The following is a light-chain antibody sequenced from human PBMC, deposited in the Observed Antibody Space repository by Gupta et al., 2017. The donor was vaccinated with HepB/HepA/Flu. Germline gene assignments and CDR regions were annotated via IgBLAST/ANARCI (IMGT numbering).Light chain of an antibody. CDR3: QQSYSTRRT. J-gene: IGKJ1*01. CDR1: QSISNH. V-gene: IGKV1-39*01. CDR2: AAS. Sequence: DIQMTQSPSSLSASVGDRVSITCRASQSISNHLNWYQQKPGKAPKRLIYAASSLQSGVPSRFSGSGSGTDFTLTISSLQPEDFATDYCQQSYSTRRTFGSGTKVEIK.